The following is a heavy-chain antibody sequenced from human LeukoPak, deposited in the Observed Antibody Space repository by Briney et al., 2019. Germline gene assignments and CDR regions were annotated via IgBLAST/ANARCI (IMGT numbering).Heavy chain of an antibody. V-gene: IGHV3-11*04. D-gene: IGHD3-22*01. J-gene: IGHJ3*02. CDR3: AREPIVVITYDAFDI. CDR2: ISSSGSTI. Sequence: GGSLRLSCAASGFTFSDYYMSWIRQAPGKGLEWVSYISSSGSTIYYADSVKGRFTISRDNAKNSLYLQMNSLRAEDTAVYYCAREPIVVITYDAFDIWGQGTMVTVSS. CDR1: GFTFSDYY.